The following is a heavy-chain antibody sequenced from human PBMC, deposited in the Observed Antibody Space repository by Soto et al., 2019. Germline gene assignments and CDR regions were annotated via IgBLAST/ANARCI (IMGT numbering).Heavy chain of an antibody. Sequence: EVQLLESGGGLVQPGGSLRLSCTASGFTFSTYAMSWVRPARGKGLEWVSAIRDSGSTYYAYSVKGRFTISRAYSTNTMYLGMNRLIAGDTAIYYCATDQGGRYCRRTSCLYSFDYWGEGTLVTVAS. J-gene: IGHJ4*02. V-gene: IGHV3-23*01. CDR3: ATDQGGRYCRRTSCLYSFDY. CDR1: GFTFSTYA. D-gene: IGHD2-2*01. CDR2: IRDSGST.